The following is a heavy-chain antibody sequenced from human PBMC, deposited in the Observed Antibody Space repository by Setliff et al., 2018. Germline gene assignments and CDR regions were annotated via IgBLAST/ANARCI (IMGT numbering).Heavy chain of an antibody. D-gene: IGHD3-22*01. CDR1: GGSISNYY. CDR3: ARARSGDYSDSTGYLDY. CDR2: IYTSGST. Sequence: SETLSLTCTVSGGSISNYYWTWIRQPPGKGLDWIGYIYTSGSTNYNPSLKGRVTISVDTSKNQFSLKLSSVSAADTAVYYCARARSGDYSDSTGYLDYWGQGTLVTVSS. J-gene: IGHJ4*02. V-gene: IGHV4-4*08.